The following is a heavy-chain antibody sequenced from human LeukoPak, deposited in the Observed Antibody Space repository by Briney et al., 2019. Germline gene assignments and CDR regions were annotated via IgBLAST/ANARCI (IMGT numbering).Heavy chain of an antibody. V-gene: IGHV3-53*01. D-gene: IGHD6-19*01. CDR1: GFTVSSNY. J-gene: IGHJ6*02. CDR3: ARDIGAVAGNFDGSDV. Sequence: GGSLRLSCAASGFTVSSNYMSWVRQAPGKGLEWVSVIYSGGRTYYADSVEGRFTISRDNFKNMLYLQMNSLRAEDTAVYYCARDIGAVAGNFDGSDVWGQGTTVTVSS. CDR2: IYSGGRT.